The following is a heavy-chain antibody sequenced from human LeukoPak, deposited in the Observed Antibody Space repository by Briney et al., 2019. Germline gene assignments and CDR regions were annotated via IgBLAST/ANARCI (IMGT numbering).Heavy chain of an antibody. CDR3: ARLDYYDSSAWGAFDI. V-gene: IGHV1-18*01. CDR1: GYTFTSHG. D-gene: IGHD3-22*01. J-gene: IGHJ3*02. CDR2: SSAYNGNT. Sequence: ASVKVSCKASGYTFTSHGISWVRQAPGQGLEWMGWSSAYNGNTNYAQKLQGRVTMTTDTSTSTAYMELRSLRFDDTAVYYCARLDYYDSSAWGAFDIWGQGTMVTVSS.